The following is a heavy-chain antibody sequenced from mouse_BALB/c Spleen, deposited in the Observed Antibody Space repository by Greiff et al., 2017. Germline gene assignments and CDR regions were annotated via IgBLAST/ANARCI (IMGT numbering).Heavy chain of an antibody. J-gene: IGHJ4*01. Sequence: VHLVESGAELVRPGSSVKISCKASGYAFSSYWMNWVKQRPGQGLEWIGQIYPGDGDTNYNGKFKGKATLTADKSSSTAYMQLSSLTSEDSAVYFCARTINGAMDYWGQGTSVTVSS. D-gene: IGHD2-4*01. CDR2: IYPGDGDT. V-gene: IGHV1-80*01. CDR1: GYAFSSYW. CDR3: ARTINGAMDY.